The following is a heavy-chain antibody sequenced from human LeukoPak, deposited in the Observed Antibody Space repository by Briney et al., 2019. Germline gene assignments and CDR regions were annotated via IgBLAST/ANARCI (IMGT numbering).Heavy chain of an antibody. V-gene: IGHV3-48*03. CDR1: GFTFSNYE. CDR3: AGGNSLPTVDY. J-gene: IGHJ4*02. Sequence: GGSLRLSCAASGFTFSNYEMNWVRQAPGKGLEWVSYISSGGTTIYYADSVKGRFTISRDNAKNSLYLQMNSLKVEDTAFYYCAGGNSLPTVDYGGQGTLVTVSS. CDR2: ISSGGTTI. D-gene: IGHD4-23*01.